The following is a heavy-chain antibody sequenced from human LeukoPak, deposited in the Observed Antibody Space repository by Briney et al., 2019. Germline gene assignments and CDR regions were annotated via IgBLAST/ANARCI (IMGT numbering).Heavy chain of an antibody. V-gene: IGHV3-23*01. CDR1: GFTFTSYS. CDR3: ARDSSSGWYLDY. J-gene: IGHJ4*02. D-gene: IGHD6-19*01. CDR2: TSDRGDYT. Sequence: PGGPLRLSCAASGFTFTSYSMSWVRQAPGKGLEWVSGTSDRGDYTYYADSVKGRFTISRDNSKNTLYLQMNSLRAEDTAVYYCARDSSSGWYLDYWGQGTLVTVSS.